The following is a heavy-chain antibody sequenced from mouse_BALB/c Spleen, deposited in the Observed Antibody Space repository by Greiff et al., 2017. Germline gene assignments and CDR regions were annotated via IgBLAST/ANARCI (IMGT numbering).Heavy chain of an antibody. V-gene: IGHV2-9*02. CDR3: ARQNYYGYLYAMDY. D-gene: IGHD1-2*01. J-gene: IGHJ4*01. Sequence: VKLQESGPGLVAPSQSLSITCTVSGFSLTSYGVHWVRQPPGKGLEWLGVIWAGGSTNYNSALMSRLSISKDNSKSQVFLKMNSLQTDDTAMYYCARQNYYGYLYAMDYWGQGTSVTVSS. CDR2: IWAGGST. CDR1: GFSLTSYG.